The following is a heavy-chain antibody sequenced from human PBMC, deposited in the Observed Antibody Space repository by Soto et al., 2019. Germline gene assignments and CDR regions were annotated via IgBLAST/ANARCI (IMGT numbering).Heavy chain of an antibody. V-gene: IGHV4-30-2*01. Sequence: SETLSLTCAVSGDSMIRGGSSWTWIRQPPGKGLEWIGYIYNSGSTFYNPSPRSRVTISIDTSKNQLSLNLTSVTAADTAVYYCARVGNLRWSDPWGQGALVTVSS. CDR2: IYNSGST. CDR3: ARVGNLRWSDP. CDR1: GDSMIRGGSS. J-gene: IGHJ5*02.